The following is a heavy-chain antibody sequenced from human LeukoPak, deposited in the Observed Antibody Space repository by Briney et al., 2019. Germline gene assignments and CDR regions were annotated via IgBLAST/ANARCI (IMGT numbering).Heavy chain of an antibody. D-gene: IGHD3-10*01. J-gene: IGHJ5*02. CDR2: IRYDGSNK. Sequence: PGGSLRLSCVASGFTFNNYAMTWVRQAPGKGLEWVAFIRYDGSNKYYADSVKGRFTISRDNSKNTLYLQMSSLRAEDTAVYYCSRHRGLLWSATWGQGTLVTVSS. V-gene: IGHV3-33*08. CDR1: GFTFNNYA. CDR3: SRHRGLLWSAT.